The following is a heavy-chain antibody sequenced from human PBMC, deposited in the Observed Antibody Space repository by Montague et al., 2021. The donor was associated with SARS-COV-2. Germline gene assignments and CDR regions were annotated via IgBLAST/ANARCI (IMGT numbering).Heavy chain of an antibody. V-gene: IGHV3-23*01. CDR2: VSDTGGGT. CDR3: AKDAGSGNYYYGLYEN. Sequence: SLRLSCAASGFTFKNYAMGWVRQAPGKGLEWVSAVSDTGGGTYYADSVKGRFTISRDNGRNSVHLQMNSLRAEDTALCYCAKDAGSGNYYYGLYENWGQGTRVTASS. J-gene: IGHJ4*02. CDR1: GFTFKNYA. D-gene: IGHD3-10*01.